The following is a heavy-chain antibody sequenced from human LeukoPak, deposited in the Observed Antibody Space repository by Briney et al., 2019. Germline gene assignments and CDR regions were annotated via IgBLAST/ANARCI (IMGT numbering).Heavy chain of an antibody. CDR1: GYTFISYG. Sequence: ASVKVSCKAFGYTFISYGVTWVRQAPGQGLEWMGWISGYNGYTNYAQNFQDRVTMTTDTSTNTAYMELRSLRPDDTAVYYCARLGYCTNGVCYRKHNRLDPWGQGTLVTVSP. D-gene: IGHD2-8*01. CDR2: ISGYNGYT. J-gene: IGHJ5*02. V-gene: IGHV1-18*01. CDR3: ARLGYCTNGVCYRKHNRLDP.